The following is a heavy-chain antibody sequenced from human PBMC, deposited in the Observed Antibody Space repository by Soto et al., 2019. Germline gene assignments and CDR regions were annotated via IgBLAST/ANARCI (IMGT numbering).Heavy chain of an antibody. V-gene: IGHV3-23*01. CDR3: AFFFFQAEDGIRDTVPVSAFLLNRSSDL. D-gene: IGHD2-15*01. J-gene: IGHJ2*01. Sequence: GKGLEWVSAISGSGGSTYYADSVKGRFTISRDNSKNTLYLQMNSLRAEDTAVYYCAFFFFQAEDGIRDTVPVSAFLLNRSSDL. CDR2: ISGSGGST.